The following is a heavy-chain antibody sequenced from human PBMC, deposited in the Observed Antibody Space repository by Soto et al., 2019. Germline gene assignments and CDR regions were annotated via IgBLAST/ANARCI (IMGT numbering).Heavy chain of an antibody. CDR2: IYYSGST. D-gene: IGHD2-2*02. CDR1: GGSISSGDYY. Sequence: PSETLSLTCTVSGGSISSGDYYWSWIRQPPGKGLEWIGYIYYSGSTYYNPSLKSRVTISVDTSKNQFSLKLSSVTAADTAVYYCASDYCSSTSCYTGSQYYYYGMDVWGQGTTVTSP. CDR3: ASDYCSSTSCYTGSQYYYYGMDV. J-gene: IGHJ6*02. V-gene: IGHV4-30-4*01.